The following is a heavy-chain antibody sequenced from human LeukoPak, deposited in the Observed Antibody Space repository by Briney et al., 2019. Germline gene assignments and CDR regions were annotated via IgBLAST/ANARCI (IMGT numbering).Heavy chain of an antibody. J-gene: IGHJ4*02. CDR1: GFTFTSSA. V-gene: IGHV1-58*01. Sequence: TSVKVSCKASGFTFTSSAVQWVRQARGQRLEWIGWIVVGSGNTNYAQKFQERVTITRGMSTSTAYMELSSLRSEDTAVYYCAAVAAAGHRLDYWGQGTLVTVSS. CDR3: AAVAAAGHRLDY. CDR2: IVVGSGNT. D-gene: IGHD6-13*01.